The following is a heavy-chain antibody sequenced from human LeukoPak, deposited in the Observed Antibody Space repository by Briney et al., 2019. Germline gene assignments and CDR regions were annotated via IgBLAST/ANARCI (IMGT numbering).Heavy chain of an antibody. J-gene: IGHJ5*02. V-gene: IGHV3-23*01. CDR3: ARGGGPTGYNWFDP. CDR2: ISGSGGST. Sequence: GGSLRLSCAASGFTFSSYAMSWVRQAPGKGLEWVSSISGSGGSTQYADSVQGRFAISRDNSKNTLYLQMNSLRVEDTAVYYCARGGGPTGYNWFDPWGQGTLVTVSS. D-gene: IGHD4-11*01. CDR1: GFTFSSYA.